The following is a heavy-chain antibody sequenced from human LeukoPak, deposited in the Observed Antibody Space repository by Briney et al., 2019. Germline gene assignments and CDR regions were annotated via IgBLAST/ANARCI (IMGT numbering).Heavy chain of an antibody. D-gene: IGHD3-10*01. J-gene: IGHJ3*02. Sequence: GEPLKISCKGSGYSFTSYWIIWVRQMPGKGLEWMGNIDPSDSYTNYSPSFQGHVTISADKSISTAYLQWSSLKASDTAMYYCARRFPRGRAGFDIWGQGTMVAVSS. V-gene: IGHV5-10-1*01. CDR1: GYSFTSYW. CDR2: IDPSDSYT. CDR3: ARRFPRGRAGFDI.